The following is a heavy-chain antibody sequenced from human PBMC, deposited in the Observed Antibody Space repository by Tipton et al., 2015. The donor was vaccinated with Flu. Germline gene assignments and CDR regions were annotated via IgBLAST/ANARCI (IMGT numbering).Heavy chain of an antibody. CDR1: GDSMNGAYYF. Sequence: TLSLTCSVSGDSMNGAYYFWTWIRQPAGKGLQWVGRISSTGETDYNLPLKGRVSVSMDTSKNQFSLRLRSVTAGDTAVYYCARAYGSGTYASHYFADWGQGALVTVSS. D-gene: IGHD3-10*01. J-gene: IGHJ4*02. V-gene: IGHV4-61*02. CDR2: ISSTGET. CDR3: ARAYGSGTYASHYFAD.